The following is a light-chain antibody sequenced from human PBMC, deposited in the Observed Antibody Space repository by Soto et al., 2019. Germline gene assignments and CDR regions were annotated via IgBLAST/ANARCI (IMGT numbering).Light chain of an antibody. Sequence: DIQMTQSPSTLSASVGDRVTITCRASQSISSWLAWYQQKAGKAPKLLIYKASSLESGVPLRFSGSGSGTEFTLTISSLQPDDFATYYCQQYNSYWTFGQGTKVEIK. J-gene: IGKJ1*01. V-gene: IGKV1-5*03. CDR2: KAS. CDR1: QSISSW. CDR3: QQYNSYWT.